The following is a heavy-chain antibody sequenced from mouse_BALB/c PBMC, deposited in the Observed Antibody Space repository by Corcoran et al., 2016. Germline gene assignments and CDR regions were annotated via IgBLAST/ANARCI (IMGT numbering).Heavy chain of an antibody. V-gene: IGHV1S136*01. Sequence: EVQLQQSGPELVKPGASVKMSCKASGYTFTSSVMHWVKQKPGQGLEWIGYIYPYNDGTKYTEKFKGKATLTSDKSSSTAYMELSSLTSEDSAVYYCAREVPGGNPFDYWGQGTTLTVSA. D-gene: IGHD2-1*01. CDR1: GYTFTSSV. CDR3: AREVPGGNPFDY. J-gene: IGHJ2*01. CDR2: IYPYNDGT.